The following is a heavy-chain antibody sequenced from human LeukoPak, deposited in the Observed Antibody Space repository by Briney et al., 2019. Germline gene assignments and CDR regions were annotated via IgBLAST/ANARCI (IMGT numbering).Heavy chain of an antibody. D-gene: IGHD1-26*01. J-gene: IGHJ6*02. V-gene: IGHV1-24*01. CDR2: FDPEDGET. Sequence: ASVKVSCKVSGYTLTELSMHWVRQAPGKGLEWMGGFDPEDGETIYAQKFQGRVTMTEDTSTDTAYMELGSLRSEDTAVYYCATDSSGSYSYYYYGMDVWGQGTTVTVSS. CDR3: ATDSSGSYSYYYYGMDV. CDR1: GYTLTELS.